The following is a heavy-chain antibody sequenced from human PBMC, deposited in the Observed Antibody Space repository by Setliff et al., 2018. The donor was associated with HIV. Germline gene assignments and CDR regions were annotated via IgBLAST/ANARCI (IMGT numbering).Heavy chain of an antibody. Sequence: PSETLSLTCTVSGGSIKSSSYYWGWIRQPPGKGLEWIGSIYYTGSTNYNLSLKSRITMSADPSKNQFSLKVRSVIAADTALYYCARGRNYGSPYFYYMDVWATGTTVTVSS. CDR2: IYYTGST. CDR1: GGSIKSSSYY. J-gene: IGHJ6*03. V-gene: IGHV4-39*07. CDR3: ARGRNYGSPYFYYMDV. D-gene: IGHD3-10*01.